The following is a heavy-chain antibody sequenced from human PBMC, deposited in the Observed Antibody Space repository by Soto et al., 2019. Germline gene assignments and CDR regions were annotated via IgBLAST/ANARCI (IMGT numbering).Heavy chain of an antibody. D-gene: IGHD6-13*01. Sequence: GESLKISCAASGFTLRSYWMSWVRQAPGKGLEWLATIKTDASEKKYVDSVKGRFTVFRDNAKNSLYLQMNRLKSDDTAVYYCVRDGLVSSARYYFDYWGQGTLVTVSS. CDR1: GFTLRSYW. V-gene: IGHV3-7*03. CDR3: VRDGLVSSARYYFDY. CDR2: IKTDASEK. J-gene: IGHJ4*02.